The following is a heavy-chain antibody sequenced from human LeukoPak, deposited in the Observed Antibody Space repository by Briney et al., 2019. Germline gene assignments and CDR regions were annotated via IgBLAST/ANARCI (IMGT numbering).Heavy chain of an antibody. CDR3: ARHLRSSYDSGGYMPPGFDY. CDR2: IYPGDSDT. Sequence: GESLKISCKGSGYSFTSYWIGWVRQVPGKGLEWMGIIYPGDSDTRYSPSFQGQVTISADKSISTAYLQWSSLKASDTAMYYCARHLRSSYDSGGYMPPGFDYWGQGTLVTVSS. J-gene: IGHJ4*02. D-gene: IGHD3-22*01. CDR1: GYSFTSYW. V-gene: IGHV5-51*01.